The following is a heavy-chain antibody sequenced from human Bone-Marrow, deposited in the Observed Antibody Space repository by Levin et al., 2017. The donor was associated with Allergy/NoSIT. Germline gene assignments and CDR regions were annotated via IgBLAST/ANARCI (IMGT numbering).Heavy chain of an antibody. V-gene: IGHV1-69*13. CDR2: IIPIFGAA. D-gene: IGHD6-13*01. Sequence: PEASVKVSCKASGGTFSSYAFSWVRQAPGQGLEWMGGIIPIFGAAIYAQKFKGRVTISADESTSTAYMELNSLRSQDTAVYYCARLLNLPGETGRSSNWYTDYYYFYGMDVWGQGTTVTVSS. CDR3: ARLLNLPGETGRSSNWYTDYYYFYGMDV. CDR1: GGTFSSYA. J-gene: IGHJ6*02.